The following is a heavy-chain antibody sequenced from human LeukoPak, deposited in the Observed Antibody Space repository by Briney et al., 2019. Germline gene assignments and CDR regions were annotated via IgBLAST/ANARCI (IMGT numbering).Heavy chain of an antibody. CDR2: ITYDGSNK. D-gene: IGHD1-1*01. Sequence: GGSLRLSCAASGFTFSSYGMHWVRQAPGKGLEWVAVITYDGSNKYYEDSVKGRFTISRDNSKNTLYLQMNSLRAEDTAVYYCAKDWQLVDYWGQGTLVTVSS. CDR1: GFTFSSYG. CDR3: AKDWQLVDY. V-gene: IGHV3-30*18. J-gene: IGHJ4*02.